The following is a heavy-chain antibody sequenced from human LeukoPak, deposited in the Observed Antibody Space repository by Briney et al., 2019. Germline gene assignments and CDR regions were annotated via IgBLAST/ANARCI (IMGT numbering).Heavy chain of an antibody. CDR1: GASISSHY. D-gene: IGHD5-24*01. J-gene: IGHJ4*02. Sequence: SETLSLTCTVSGASISSHYWSWIRQPPGKGLDWIGDIYFSGSTNYNPSLKSRVTISVDTSKNQFSLKLSSVTAADTAGYYCARTSWLQSSFYFEYWGQGALVTVSS. CDR2: IYFSGST. V-gene: IGHV4-59*08. CDR3: ARTSWLQSSFYFEY.